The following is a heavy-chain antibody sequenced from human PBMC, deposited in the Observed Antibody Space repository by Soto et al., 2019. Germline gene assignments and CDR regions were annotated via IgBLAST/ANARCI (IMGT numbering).Heavy chain of an antibody. D-gene: IGHD5-18*01. J-gene: IGHJ6*02. CDR1: GYTFTGYH. V-gene: IGHV1-2*02. CDR2: INPNTGGT. CDR3: AREHTSMSRYYYYYYGLDV. Sequence: ASVKVSCKASGYTFTGYHMHWVRQAPGQGLEWMGWINPNTGGTNYAQKFQGRVTMTRDTSISTAYMDLSRLRSDDAAVYYCAREHTSMSRYYYYYYGLDVWGQGTTVTVSS.